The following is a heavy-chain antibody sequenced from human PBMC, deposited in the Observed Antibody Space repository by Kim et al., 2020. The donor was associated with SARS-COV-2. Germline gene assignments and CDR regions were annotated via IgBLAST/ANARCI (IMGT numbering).Heavy chain of an antibody. CDR3: ARASSGSYYALGY. V-gene: IGHV3-33*01. D-gene: IGHD3-10*01. J-gene: IGHJ4*02. Sequence: SADSGKGRFTTSRDNSQNTLYLQMNSLRAENTAVYYCARASSGSYYALGYWGQGTLVTVSS.